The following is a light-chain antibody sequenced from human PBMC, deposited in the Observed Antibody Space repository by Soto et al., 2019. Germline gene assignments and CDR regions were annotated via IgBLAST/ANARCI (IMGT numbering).Light chain of an antibody. CDR3: QSYDSSLSGGV. CDR1: SSYIGAGYD. Sequence: QSVLTQPPSVSGAPGQRVTISCTGSSSYIGAGYDVHWYQQLPGTAPKLLIYANSNRPSGVPDRFSGSKSGTSASLAITGLQAEEEADYYCQSYDSSLSGGVFGGGTKLTVL. J-gene: IGLJ3*02. CDR2: ANS. V-gene: IGLV1-40*01.